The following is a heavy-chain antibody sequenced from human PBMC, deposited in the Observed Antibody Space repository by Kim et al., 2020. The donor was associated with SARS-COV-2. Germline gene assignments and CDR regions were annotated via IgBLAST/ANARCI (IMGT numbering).Heavy chain of an antibody. Sequence: SETLSLTCTVSGGSISSGGYYWSWIRQHPGKGLEWIGYIYYSGSTYYNPSLKSRVTISVDTSKNQFSLKLSSVTAADTAVYYCARGYGSGRDPLYYFDYWGQGTLVTVSS. J-gene: IGHJ4*02. D-gene: IGHD3-10*01. CDR1: GGSISSGGYY. CDR2: IYYSGST. CDR3: ARGYGSGRDPLYYFDY. V-gene: IGHV4-31*03.